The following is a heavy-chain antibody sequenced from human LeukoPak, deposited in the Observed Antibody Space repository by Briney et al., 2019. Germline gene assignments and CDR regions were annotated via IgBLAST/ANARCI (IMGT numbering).Heavy chain of an antibody. CDR2: INPSGGST. V-gene: IGHV1-46*01. D-gene: IGHD3-16*02. CDR3: TREGVYAPDPSSYHRDAFDI. CDR1: GYTFTSYG. Sequence: ASVKVSCKASGYTFTSYGISWVRQAPGQGLEWMGIINPSGGSTSYAQKFQGRVTITADKSTNTAHMVLSRLESGDTAVYYCTREGVYAPDPSSYHRDAFDIWGQGTMVIVSS. J-gene: IGHJ3*02.